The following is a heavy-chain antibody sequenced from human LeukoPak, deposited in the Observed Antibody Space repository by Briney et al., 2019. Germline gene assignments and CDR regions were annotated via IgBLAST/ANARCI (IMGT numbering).Heavy chain of an antibody. CDR2: IYPGDSDT. D-gene: IGHD6-13*01. CDR3: ARRGIAATGVAEYFQH. V-gene: IGHV5-51*01. Sequence: GEPLQTSCKGSGSRFTTYWIGWARQMPGRGLEWMGFIYPGDSDTRYSPSLQGQVTISTDNSTSTAYLQWSSLKASDTAIYYCARRGIAATGVAEYFQHWGQGTLVTVSS. CDR1: GSRFTTYW. J-gene: IGHJ1*01.